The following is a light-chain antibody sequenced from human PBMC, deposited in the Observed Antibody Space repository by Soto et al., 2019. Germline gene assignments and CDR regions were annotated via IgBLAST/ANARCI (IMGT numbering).Light chain of an antibody. CDR2: AAS. CDR1: QSVSRY. Sequence: LQSTKSPSSLSASVGDRVTITCRASQSVSRYLNWYQQKPGKAPKPLIYAASSLQSGVPSRFSGSGSGTEFTLTISGLQPDDFATYYCQQYNSYSVTFGQGTKVDIK. J-gene: IGKJ1*01. CDR3: QQYNSYSVT. V-gene: IGKV1-39*01.